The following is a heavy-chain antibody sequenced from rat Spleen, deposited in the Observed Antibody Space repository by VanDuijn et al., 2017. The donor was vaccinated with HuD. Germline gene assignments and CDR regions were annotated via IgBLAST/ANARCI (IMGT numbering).Heavy chain of an antibody. V-gene: IGHV5-25*01. CDR2: ISTGGGNT. Sequence: EVQLVESGGGLVQPGRSLKLSCAASGFTYSNYVMAWVSQAPTKGLEWVASISTGGGNTYYRDSVKGRFTISRDNSKRTLYLQMDSLRSEDTATYYCARHALMYTTDPFAYWGQGTLVTVSS. CDR1: GFTYSNYV. CDR3: ARHALMYTTDPFAY. D-gene: IGHD1-6*01. J-gene: IGHJ3*01.